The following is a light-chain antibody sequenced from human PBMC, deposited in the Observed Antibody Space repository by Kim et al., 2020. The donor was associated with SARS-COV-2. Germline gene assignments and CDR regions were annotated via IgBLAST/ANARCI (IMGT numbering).Light chain of an antibody. V-gene: IGLV2-8*01. CDR1: SSDVGGYNY. Sequence: GQSVTISCTGTSSDVGGYNYVSWYQQHPGKAPKLMIYEVSKRPSGVPDRFSGSKSGNTASLTVYGLQAEDEADYYCNSYAGSNNWVFGGGTQLTVL. CDR2: EVS. CDR3: NSYAGSNNWV. J-gene: IGLJ3*02.